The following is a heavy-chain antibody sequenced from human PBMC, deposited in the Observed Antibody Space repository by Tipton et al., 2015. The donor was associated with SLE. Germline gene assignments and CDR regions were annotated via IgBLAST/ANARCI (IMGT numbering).Heavy chain of an antibody. CDR2: ISYSGGS. CDR1: GGSISNYY. D-gene: IGHD4-17*01. Sequence: TLSLTCTVSGGSISNYYWSWIRQPPGEGPEWIGYISYSGGSKYNPSLKSQVTMSLDTSKKQFSLTLKSVTAADTAIYYCARDPDYGDPGTFDYWGQGTLVTVSS. CDR3: ARDPDYGDPGTFDY. V-gene: IGHV4-59*01. J-gene: IGHJ4*02.